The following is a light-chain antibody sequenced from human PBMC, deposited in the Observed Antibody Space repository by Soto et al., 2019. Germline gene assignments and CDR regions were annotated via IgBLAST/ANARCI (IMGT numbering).Light chain of an antibody. CDR1: QTVSSSY. J-gene: IGKJ4*01. CDR3: QQGKSWPLT. CDR2: GAS. V-gene: IGKV3D-20*02. Sequence: EIVLTQSPGTLSLSPGERATLSCRASQTVSSSYLAWYQQKPGQAPRLLIYGASTRATGIPGRFSGSASGTDFTLTISSLQSEDFAVYYCQQGKSWPLTFGGGTKVEI.